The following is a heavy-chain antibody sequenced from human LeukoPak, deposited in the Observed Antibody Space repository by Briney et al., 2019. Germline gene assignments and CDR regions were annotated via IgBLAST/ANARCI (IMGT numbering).Heavy chain of an antibody. CDR1: GFTFSSYS. CDR3: ARAQRSSPTVYYFDY. CDR2: ISSSSSTI. J-gene: IGHJ4*02. Sequence: SGGSLRLSCAASGFTFSSYSMNWVRQAPGKGLEWVSYISSSSSTIYYADSVKGRFTISRDNAKNSLYLQMNSLRAEDTAVYYCARAQRSSPTVYYFDYWGQGTLVTVSS. V-gene: IGHV3-48*04. D-gene: IGHD6-25*01.